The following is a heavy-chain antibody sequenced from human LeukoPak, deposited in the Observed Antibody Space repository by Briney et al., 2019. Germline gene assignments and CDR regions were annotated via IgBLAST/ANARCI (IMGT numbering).Heavy chain of an antibody. Sequence: ASVKVSCKASGYTFTGYYMHWVRQAPGQGLEWMGWINPNSGGTNYAQKFQGRVTMTRDTSISTAYMELSRLRSDDAAVYYCARVVRAAAAPRSYFQHGGQGNLVTVSA. J-gene: IGHJ1*01. CDR2: INPNSGGT. CDR3: ARVVRAAAAPRSYFQH. D-gene: IGHD6-13*01. CDR1: GYTFTGYY. V-gene: IGHV1-2*02.